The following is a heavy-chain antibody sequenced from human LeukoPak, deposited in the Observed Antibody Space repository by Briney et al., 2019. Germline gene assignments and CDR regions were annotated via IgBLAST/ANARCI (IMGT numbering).Heavy chain of an antibody. J-gene: IGHJ3*02. CDR2: ISSGSSAI. D-gene: IGHD2-21*02. V-gene: IGHV3-48*02. Sequence: GGSLRLSCAASGFTFSSYSLNWVRQAPGKGLEWVSHISSGSSAIFYADSVRGRFTISRDNAKNSLYMQMISLRDEDTAVYYCAREPRYCGGDCGAFDIWGQGTMVTVPS. CDR1: GFTFSSYS. CDR3: AREPRYCGGDCGAFDI.